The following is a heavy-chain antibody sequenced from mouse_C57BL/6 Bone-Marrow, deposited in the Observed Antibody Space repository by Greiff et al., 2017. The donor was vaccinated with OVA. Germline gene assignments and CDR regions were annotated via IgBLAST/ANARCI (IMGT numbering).Heavy chain of an antibody. CDR2: IDPSDSYT. CDR1: GYTFTSYW. Sequence: QVQLQQPGAELVRPGTSVKLSCKASGYTFTSYWMHWVKQRPGQGLEWIGVIDPSDSYTNYNQKFKGKATLTVDTSSSTAYMQLSSLTSEDSAVYYCARGLPGSSWFAYWGQGTLVTVSA. J-gene: IGHJ3*01. CDR3: ARGLPGSSWFAY. D-gene: IGHD3-1*01. V-gene: IGHV1-59*01.